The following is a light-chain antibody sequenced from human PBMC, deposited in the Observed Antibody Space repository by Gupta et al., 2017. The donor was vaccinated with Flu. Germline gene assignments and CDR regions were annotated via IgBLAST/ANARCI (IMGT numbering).Light chain of an antibody. J-gene: IGKJ4*01. Sequence: DIQMTQSPSALSAPVGDRVTVTCRASQSIGSWLAWYQQKPGKVPKLLIYEASTLETGVPSRFSGSGSGTEFTLTINSLQPEDFATYFCQQFNAYPLTFGGGTKVQI. CDR3: QQFNAYPLT. CDR1: QSIGSW. CDR2: EAS. V-gene: IGKV1-5*03.